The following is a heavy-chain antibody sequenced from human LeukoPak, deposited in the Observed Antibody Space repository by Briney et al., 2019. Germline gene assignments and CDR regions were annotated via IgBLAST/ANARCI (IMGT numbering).Heavy chain of an antibody. V-gene: IGHV1-18*01. CDR3: ARYGSTFEPTGDIVVVPSPYYYMDV. CDR1: GYTFTSYG. J-gene: IGHJ6*03. CDR2: ISAYNGNT. Sequence: GASVKVSCKASGYTFTSYGISWVRQAPGQGLEWMGWISAYNGNTNYAQKLQGRVTMTTDTSTSTAYMELRSLRSDDTAVYYCARYGSTFEPTGDIVVVPSPYYYMDVWGKGTTVTVSS. D-gene: IGHD2-2*01.